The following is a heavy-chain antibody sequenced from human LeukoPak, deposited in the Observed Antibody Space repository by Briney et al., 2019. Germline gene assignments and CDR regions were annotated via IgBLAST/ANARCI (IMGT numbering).Heavy chain of an antibody. CDR1: RFTFSHYG. Sequence: GGSLRLSCAASRFTFSHYGMHWVRQAPGKGLEWVAFIRYDGSNKYYADSVKGRFTISRHSSKNTLYLQMNSLRAEDTAVYYCAKDDSGWHPLGLDNWGQGTLVTVSS. CDR3: AKDDSGWHPLGLDN. J-gene: IGHJ4*02. V-gene: IGHV3-30*02. CDR2: IRYDGSNK. D-gene: IGHD6-19*01.